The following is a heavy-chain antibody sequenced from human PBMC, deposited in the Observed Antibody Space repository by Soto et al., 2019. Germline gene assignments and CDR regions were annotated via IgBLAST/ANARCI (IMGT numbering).Heavy chain of an antibody. CDR2: FYSGGST. CDR1: GFTVSSNY. Sequence: EVQLVESGGGLVQPGGSLRLSCAASGFTVSSNYMSWVRQPPGKGLERVSGFYSGGSTYYADSVKSRFTISRDISKNTLYLQMNSLRAEDTAVYYCARESPWYCSGGSCFFDYWGQGTLVTVSS. CDR3: ARESPWYCSGGSCFFDY. J-gene: IGHJ4*02. V-gene: IGHV3-66*01. D-gene: IGHD2-15*01.